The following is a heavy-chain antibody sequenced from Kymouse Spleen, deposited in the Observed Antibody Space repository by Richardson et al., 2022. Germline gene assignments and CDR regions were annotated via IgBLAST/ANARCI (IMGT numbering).Heavy chain of an antibody. Sequence: EVQLVESGGGLVQPGGSLRLSCAASGFTFSSYWMSWVRQAPGKGLEWVANIKQDGSEKYYVDSVKGRFTISRDNAKNSLYLQMNSLRAEDTAVYYCAREITGTYNWFDPWGQGTLVTVSS. CDR3: AREITGTYNWFDP. CDR2: IKQDGSEK. CDR1: GFTFSSYW. J-gene: IGHJ5*02. V-gene: IGHV3-7*01. D-gene: IGHD1-7*01.